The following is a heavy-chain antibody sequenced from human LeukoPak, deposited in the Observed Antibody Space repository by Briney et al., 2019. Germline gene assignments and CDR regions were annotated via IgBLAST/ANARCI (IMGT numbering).Heavy chain of an antibody. Sequence: SETLSLTCTVSGGSISSSKWWSGVRQPPGKGREWVWAVYFSESTTYNSSLKSRLTMSRDKSKNHFSLNLSSVTAADTAVDYCARRYYGSGTNYFDYWGQGTLVTVSS. CDR1: GGSISSSKW. D-gene: IGHD3-10*01. V-gene: IGHV4-4*02. CDR3: ARRYYGSGTNYFDY. J-gene: IGHJ4*02. CDR2: VYFSEST.